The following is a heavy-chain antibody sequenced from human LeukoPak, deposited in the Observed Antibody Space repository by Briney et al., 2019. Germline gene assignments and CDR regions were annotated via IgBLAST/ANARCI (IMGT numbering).Heavy chain of an antibody. D-gene: IGHD3-22*01. V-gene: IGHV3-30*04. Sequence: GRSLRLSCAASGFTFSSCAMHWVRQAPGKGLEWVAVISYDGSNKYYADSVKGRFTISRDNSKNTLYLQMNSLRAEDTAVYYCAREGDYYDSSGYLDYWGQGTLVTVSS. CDR2: ISYDGSNK. J-gene: IGHJ4*02. CDR3: AREGDYYDSSGYLDY. CDR1: GFTFSSCA.